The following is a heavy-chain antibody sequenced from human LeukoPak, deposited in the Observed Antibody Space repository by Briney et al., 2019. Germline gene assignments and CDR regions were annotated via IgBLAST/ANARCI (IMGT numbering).Heavy chain of an antibody. CDR2: INAGNGNT. D-gene: IGHD1-14*01. CDR1: GYTFTSYA. V-gene: IGHV1-3*01. J-gene: IGHJ4*02. Sequence: ASVKVSCKASGYTFTSYAMHWVRQAPGQRLEWMGWINAGNGNTKYSQKFQGRVTITRDTSASTAYMELSSLRSEDTAVHYCARDRRSATGGIDYWGQGTLVTVSS. CDR3: ARDRRSATGGIDY.